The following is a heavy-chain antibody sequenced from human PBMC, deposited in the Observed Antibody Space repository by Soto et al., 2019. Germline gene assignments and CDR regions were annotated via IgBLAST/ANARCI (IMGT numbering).Heavy chain of an antibody. CDR1: GFTFSSYA. CDR3: ARTREYYDFWSGSYAMDV. Sequence: GSLRLSCAASGFTFSSYAMSWVRQAPGKGLEWVSAISGSGGSTYYADSVKGRFTISRDNSKNTLYLQMNSLRAEDTAVYYCARTREYYDFWSGSYAMDVWGQGTTVTVSS. V-gene: IGHV3-23*01. J-gene: IGHJ6*02. D-gene: IGHD3-3*01. CDR2: ISGSGGST.